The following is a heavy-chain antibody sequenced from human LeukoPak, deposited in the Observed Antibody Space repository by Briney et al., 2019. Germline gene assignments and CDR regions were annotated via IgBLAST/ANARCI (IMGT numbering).Heavy chain of an antibody. Sequence: GGSLRLSCAASGFTLTSYWMNWVRQVPGKGLEWVANIKPDGSEKYYVDSVKGRFTISRDNAKNSLYLQMNSLRAEDTAVYYCARGGAGHSSGWYASYYWGQGTLVTVSS. D-gene: IGHD6-19*01. V-gene: IGHV3-7*01. CDR3: ARGGAGHSSGWYASYY. CDR2: IKPDGSEK. CDR1: GFTLTSYW. J-gene: IGHJ4*02.